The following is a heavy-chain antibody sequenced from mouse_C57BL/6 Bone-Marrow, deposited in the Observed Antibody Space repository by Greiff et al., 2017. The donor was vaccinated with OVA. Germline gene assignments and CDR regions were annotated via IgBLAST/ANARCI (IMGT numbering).Heavy chain of an antibody. CDR1: GFTFSSYA. CDR2: ISDGGSYT. D-gene: IGHD4-1*01. Sequence: DVMLVESGGGLVKPGGSLKLSCAASGFTFSSYAMSWVRQTPEKRLEWVATISDGGSYTYYPDNVKGRFTISRDNAKNNLYLQMSHLKSEDTAMYYCASTGFIDYWGQGTTLTVSS. J-gene: IGHJ2*01. CDR3: ASTGFIDY. V-gene: IGHV5-4*03.